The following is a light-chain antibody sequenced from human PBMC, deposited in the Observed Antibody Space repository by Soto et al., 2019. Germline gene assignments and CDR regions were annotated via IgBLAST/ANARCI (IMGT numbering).Light chain of an antibody. Sequence: QSALTQPASVSGSPGQSITISCTGTSSDVGNYNLVSWYQQHPGKAPKLMIFEGNKRPSGVSNRFSGSTSANTAYLTISGLQADDEADYHCCSYGGRSTYVFGTGTKVTVL. CDR2: EGN. CDR1: SSDVGNYNL. J-gene: IGLJ1*01. V-gene: IGLV2-23*01. CDR3: CSYGGRSTYV.